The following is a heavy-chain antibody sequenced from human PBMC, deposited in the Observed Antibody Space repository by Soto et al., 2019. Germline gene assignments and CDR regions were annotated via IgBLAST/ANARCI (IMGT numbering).Heavy chain of an antibody. CDR1: GYSFTDYH. Sequence: QVQLVQSGAEVKKPGASVRVSCKASGYSFTDYHIHWVRQAPGQGLEWLGRINPKSGGTSTAQKFQGSVTMTRDRSISTVYIELTRLRSDDTAVYFCARGHSTDCSNGVCSFFYNHEMDVWGQGTTVTVSS. V-gene: IGHV1-2*04. CDR2: INPKSGGT. CDR3: ARGHSTDCSNGVCSFFYNHEMDV. D-gene: IGHD2-8*01. J-gene: IGHJ6*02.